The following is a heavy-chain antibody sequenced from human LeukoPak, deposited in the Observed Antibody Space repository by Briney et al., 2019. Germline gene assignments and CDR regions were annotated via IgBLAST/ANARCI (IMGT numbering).Heavy chain of an antibody. Sequence: GGSLRLSCAASGFTFSSYWMHWVRQAPGKGLVWVSRINSDGSSTSYADSVKGRFTISRDNSKNTVSLQMESLRAEDTAVYYCAREGWLQDFDYWGQGTLVTVSS. J-gene: IGHJ4*02. D-gene: IGHD5-24*01. V-gene: IGHV3-74*01. CDR3: AREGWLQDFDY. CDR1: GFTFSSYW. CDR2: INSDGSST.